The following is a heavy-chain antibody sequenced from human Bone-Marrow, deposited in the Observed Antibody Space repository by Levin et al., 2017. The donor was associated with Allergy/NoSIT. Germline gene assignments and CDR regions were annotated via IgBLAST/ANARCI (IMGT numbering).Heavy chain of an antibody. CDR3: ARGDCYSGSCYGPDWFDP. V-gene: IGHV1-8*01. CDR2: INPNSGNT. Sequence: ASVKVSCKTSGYSFTSYHVYWVRQAPGQGLECMGYINPNSGNTGYAQKFQGRVIMTRNSSITTAYMELSGLRFEDTAIYYCARGDCYSGSCYGPDWFDPWGQGTQVTVSS. CDR1: GYSFTSYH. J-gene: IGHJ5*02. D-gene: IGHD2-15*01.